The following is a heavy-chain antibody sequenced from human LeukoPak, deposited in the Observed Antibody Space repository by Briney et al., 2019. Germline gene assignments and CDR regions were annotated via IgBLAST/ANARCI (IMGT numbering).Heavy chain of an antibody. D-gene: IGHD3-22*01. J-gene: IGHJ4*02. CDR1: GFTFSSFS. CDR2: ISSSSSYI. V-gene: IGHV3-21*01. CDR3: ARDGSVVIRRFDY. Sequence: GGSLRLSCAASGFTFSSFSMNWVRQAPGKGLDWVSSISSSSSYIYYADSVKGRFTISRDNAKNSLYLQMNSLRAEDTAVYYCARDGSVVIRRFDYWGQGTLVTVSS.